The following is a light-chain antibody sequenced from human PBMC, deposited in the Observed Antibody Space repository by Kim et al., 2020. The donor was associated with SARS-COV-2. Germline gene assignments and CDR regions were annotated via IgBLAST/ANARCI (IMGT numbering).Light chain of an antibody. CDR2: GRN. CDR1: TLRSHY. Sequence: SSELTKDPAVSVALGQTVRITCQGDTLRSHYATWYQQKPGQAPVVVIYGRNDRLSGIPDRFSGSSTGDTASLTINGAQAEDEADYYCNSRDRSTNQLVFGGGTQLTVL. CDR3: NSRDRSTNQLV. J-gene: IGLJ2*01. V-gene: IGLV3-19*01.